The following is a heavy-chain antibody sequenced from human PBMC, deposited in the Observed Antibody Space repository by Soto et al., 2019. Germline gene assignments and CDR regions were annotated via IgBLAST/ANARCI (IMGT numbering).Heavy chain of an antibody. Sequence: PSQTLSLTCAISGYSVSSNSAAWNWIRQSPSRGLEWLGRTYYRSKWYNDYAVSVKSRITINPDTSKNQFSLQLNSVTPEDTAVYYCARVVRDGYYYYYYGMDVWGQGTTVTSP. D-gene: IGHD3-10*01. CDR1: GYSVSSNSAA. CDR2: TYYRSKWYN. J-gene: IGHJ6*02. CDR3: ARVVRDGYYYYYYGMDV. V-gene: IGHV6-1*01.